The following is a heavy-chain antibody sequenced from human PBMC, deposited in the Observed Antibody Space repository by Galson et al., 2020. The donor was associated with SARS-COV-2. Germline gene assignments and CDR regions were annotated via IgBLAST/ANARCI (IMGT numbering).Heavy chain of an antibody. V-gene: IGHV3-23*01. CDR2: ITSSGGTT. Sequence: GGSLRLSCAASGFTFSSYAMSWVRQAPGKGLEWVSAITSSGGTTYYADSVKGRFTISRDNSKNTLYLQMNSLRAEDTAVYYCAKGTIGYELTYWGQGTLVTVSS. CDR1: GFTFSSYA. D-gene: IGHD1-1*01. J-gene: IGHJ4*02. CDR3: AKGTIGYELTY.